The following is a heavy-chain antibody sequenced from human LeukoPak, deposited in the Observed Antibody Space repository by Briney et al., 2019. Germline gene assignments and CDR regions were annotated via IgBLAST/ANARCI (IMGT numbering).Heavy chain of an antibody. Sequence: ASVKVSCKASGGTFSSYAISWVRQAPGQGLEWMGGIIPIFGTANYAQKLQGRVTMTTDTSTSTAYMELRSLRSDDTAVYYCARDTGYSSSDYFDYWGQGTLVTVSS. CDR1: GGTFSSYA. D-gene: IGHD6-6*01. V-gene: IGHV1-69*05. CDR2: IIPIFGTA. J-gene: IGHJ4*02. CDR3: ARDTGYSSSDYFDY.